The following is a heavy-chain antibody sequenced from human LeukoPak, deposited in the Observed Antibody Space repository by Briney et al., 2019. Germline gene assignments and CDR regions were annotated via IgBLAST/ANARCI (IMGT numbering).Heavy chain of an antibody. CDR3: ARVSIGWYSFDY. Sequence: GGSLRLSCAASGFTFSSYWMHWVRQAPGKGLVWVSHINAGGSNTVYADSVKGRFTISRDNAKDTVYLQMNSLRAEDTAVYYCARVSIGWYSFDYWGQGTLVTVSS. D-gene: IGHD6-19*01. CDR2: INAGGSNT. V-gene: IGHV3-74*03. J-gene: IGHJ4*02. CDR1: GFTFSSYW.